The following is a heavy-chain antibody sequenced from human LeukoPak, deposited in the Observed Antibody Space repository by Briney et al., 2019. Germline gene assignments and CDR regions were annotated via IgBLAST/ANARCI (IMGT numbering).Heavy chain of an antibody. V-gene: IGHV3-30*02. CDR3: AKGESVRGYGFDY. CDR1: GFTFSSYG. J-gene: IGHJ4*02. Sequence: EPGGSLRLSCAASGFTFSSYGMHWVRQAPGKGLEWVAFIRYDGSNKYYADSVKGRFTISRDNSKNTLYLQMNSLRAEDTAVYYCAKGESVRGYGFDYWGQGTLVTVSS. CDR2: IRYDGSNK. D-gene: IGHD3-10*01.